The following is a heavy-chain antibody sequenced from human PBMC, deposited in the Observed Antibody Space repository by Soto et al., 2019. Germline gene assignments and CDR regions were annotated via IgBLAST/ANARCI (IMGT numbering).Heavy chain of an antibody. V-gene: IGHV3-21*04. CDR3: ARHTYSSSSWFDP. J-gene: IGHJ5*02. CDR2: ISSTTNYI. Sequence: PGGSLRLCCAASVFTFTRYSMNWVRQAPGKGLEWVSSISSTTNYIYYGDSMKGRFTISRDNAKNSLYLEMNSLKASDTASYYCARHTYSSSSWFDPWGPGTLVTVSS. D-gene: IGHD6-6*01. CDR1: VFTFTRYS.